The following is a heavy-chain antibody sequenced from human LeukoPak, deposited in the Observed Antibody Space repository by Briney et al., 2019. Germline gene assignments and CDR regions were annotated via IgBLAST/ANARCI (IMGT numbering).Heavy chain of an antibody. CDR1: GFTFSSYS. Sequence: GGSLRLSCAASGFTFSSYSMNWVRQAPGKGLEWVSSISSSSSYIYYADSVKGRFTISRDNAKNSLYLHMNSLRAEDTAVYYCARVRPGYSGYAWGQGTLVTVSS. D-gene: IGHD5-12*01. CDR3: ARVRPGYSGYA. V-gene: IGHV3-21*01. CDR2: ISSSSSYI. J-gene: IGHJ4*02.